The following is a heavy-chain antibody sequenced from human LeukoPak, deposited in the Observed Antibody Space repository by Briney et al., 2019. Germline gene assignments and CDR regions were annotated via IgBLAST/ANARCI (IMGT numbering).Heavy chain of an antibody. J-gene: IGHJ3*02. V-gene: IGHV3-66*02. D-gene: IGHD3-10*01. CDR3: AGDLSKGIHDAFDI. CDR1: GFTVSSYY. CDR2: IYSGGST. Sequence: PGGSLRLSCAVSGFTVSSYYMNWVRQAPGKGLEWVSVIYSGGSTYYADSVKGRFTISRDNSKNTLFLQMNSLRAEDTAVYYCAGDLSKGIHDAFDIWGQGTMVTVSS.